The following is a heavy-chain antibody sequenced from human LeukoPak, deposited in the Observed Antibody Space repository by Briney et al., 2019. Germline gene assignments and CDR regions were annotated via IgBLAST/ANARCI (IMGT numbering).Heavy chain of an antibody. CDR3: ARSTTPVSENWFDP. J-gene: IGHJ5*02. D-gene: IGHD1-1*01. V-gene: IGHV6-1*01. CDR1: GDSVSSNSAG. Sequence: SQTLSLTCAISGDSVSSNSAGWNWIRQSPSRGLEWLGRTYYTSKWYNYYAVSVKSRITIRPGTSKNQVSLQLNSWTPEDTAVYFCARSTTPVSENWFDPWGQGTLVTVSS. CDR2: TYYTSKWYN.